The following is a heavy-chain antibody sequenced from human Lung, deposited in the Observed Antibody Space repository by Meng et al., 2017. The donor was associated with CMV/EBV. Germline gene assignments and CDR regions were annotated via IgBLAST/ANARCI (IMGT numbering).Heavy chain of an antibody. CDR1: GYTFTGYY. V-gene: IGHV1-2*02. CDR3: ARESSNAYFDY. Sequence: ASXXVSCKASGYTFTGYYMHWVRQAPGQGLEWMGWINPNSGGTNYAQKFQGRVTMTRDTSISTAYMELSRLRSDDTAVYYCARESSNAYFDYWGQGTLVTVSS. J-gene: IGHJ4*02. CDR2: INPNSGGT.